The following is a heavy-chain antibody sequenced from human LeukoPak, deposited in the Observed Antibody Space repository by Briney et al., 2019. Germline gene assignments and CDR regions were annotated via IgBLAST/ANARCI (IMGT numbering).Heavy chain of an antibody. CDR3: ARELTAAGANWFDP. D-gene: IGHD6-13*01. Sequence: GGSLRLSCAASGFTFNIYSMNWVRQAPGKGLEWVSSISSTSSHKYYADSVKGRFTVSRDNAKNSLYLQMNSLRDDDTAVYYCARELTAAGANWFDPWGQGTLVTVSS. V-gene: IGHV3-21*01. J-gene: IGHJ5*02. CDR2: ISSTSSHK. CDR1: GFTFNIYS.